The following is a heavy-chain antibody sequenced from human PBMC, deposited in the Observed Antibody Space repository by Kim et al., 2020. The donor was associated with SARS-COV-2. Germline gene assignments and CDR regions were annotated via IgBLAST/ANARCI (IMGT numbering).Heavy chain of an antibody. CDR2: TYYRSKWYN. D-gene: IGHD6-13*01. CDR3: ATWDAAAGTFDY. J-gene: IGHJ4*02. CDR1: GDSVSNNSAT. Sequence: SQTLSLTCAISGDSVSNNSATWNWFRQSPSRGLEWLGRTYYRSKWYNDYAVSVKSRITINPDTSKNQFSLQLNSVTPEDTAVYCCATWDAAAGTFDYWGQGNLVTVSS. V-gene: IGHV6-1*01.